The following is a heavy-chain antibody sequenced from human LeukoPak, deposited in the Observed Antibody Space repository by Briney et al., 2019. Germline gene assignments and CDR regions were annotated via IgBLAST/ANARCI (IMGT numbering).Heavy chain of an antibody. CDR2: ISDSGGNM. D-gene: IGHD6-19*01. Sequence: GGSLRLSCAASGFTFSSYEMNWVRQAPGKGLEWVSSISDSGGNMYYAESVKGRFTISRDSSKNTLYLQMNSLRAEDTAVYYCAKGRVAGSLTPSDYWGQGTLVTVSS. V-gene: IGHV3-23*01. J-gene: IGHJ4*02. CDR1: GFTFSSYE. CDR3: AKGRVAGSLTPSDY.